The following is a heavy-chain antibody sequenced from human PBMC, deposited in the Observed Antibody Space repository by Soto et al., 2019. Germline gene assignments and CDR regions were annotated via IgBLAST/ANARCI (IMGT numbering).Heavy chain of an antibody. V-gene: IGHV1-3*01. Sequence: SGAEVRKPGASVKISCKASGYTFTSYAIHWLRQAPGQRLEWMGWINGGAGDTRYSVNFQGRVTFTRDTAATTAFMDLSSLSSADTAIYYCARSPSRMAAETQLDPWGQGTLVTVSS. CDR3: ARSPSRMAAETQLDP. CDR2: INGGAGDT. CDR1: GYTFTSYA. J-gene: IGHJ5*02. D-gene: IGHD6-6*01.